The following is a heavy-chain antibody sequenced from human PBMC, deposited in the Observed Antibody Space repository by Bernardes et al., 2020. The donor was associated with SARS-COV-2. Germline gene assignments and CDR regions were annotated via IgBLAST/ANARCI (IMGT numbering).Heavy chain of an antibody. CDR3: ARSSYFWTRSYMIDH. CDR2: IWFDGSKK. D-gene: IGHD3-3*01. CDR1: GFTFSNYG. Sequence: GGSLRLSCAVSGFTFSNYGFHWVRQAPNKGLEWVAIIWFDGSKKYYADSVKGRFTISRDNSQNTLYLQMNSLTAEDTAVYYCARSSYFWTRSYMIDHWGQGTLVTVSS. V-gene: IGHV3-33*01. J-gene: IGHJ4*02.